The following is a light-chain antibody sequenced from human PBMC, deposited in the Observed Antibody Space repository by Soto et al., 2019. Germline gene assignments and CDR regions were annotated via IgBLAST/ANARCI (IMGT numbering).Light chain of an antibody. J-gene: IGKJ4*01. CDR2: EAS. CDR3: HQRNSWPLT. V-gene: IGKV3-11*01. Sequence: VLTQSPDTLSLSPGERATLSCRASQDVGKFLVWYHQKPGLSPSLVIYEASKRATDIPDRFSGSGSGTAFTLTINRLEPEDVGFYYCHQRNSWPLTFGGGTKVELK. CDR1: QDVGKF.